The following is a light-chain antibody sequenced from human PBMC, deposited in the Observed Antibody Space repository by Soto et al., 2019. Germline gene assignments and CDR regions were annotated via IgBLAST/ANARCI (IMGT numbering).Light chain of an antibody. Sequence: EIVLTQSPGTLSLSPGERATLSCRASQSVSSSYLAWYQQKPGQAPRLLIYGASSRATGIPDRFSGSGSGTDFTLTVTSLEPEDPAVYYCQQSGSSQVFTFGPGTKVDIK. CDR2: GAS. V-gene: IGKV3-20*01. J-gene: IGKJ3*01. CDR3: QQSGSSQVFT. CDR1: QSVSSSY.